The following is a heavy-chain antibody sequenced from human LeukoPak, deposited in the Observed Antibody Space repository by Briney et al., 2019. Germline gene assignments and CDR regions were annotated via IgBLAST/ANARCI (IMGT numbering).Heavy chain of an antibody. CDR1: GFTVSSNY. J-gene: IGHJ2*01. CDR3: ANSRRSGYWYFDL. V-gene: IGHV3-53*01. Sequence: GGSLRLSCVVSGFTVSSNYMSWVRQAPGKGLEWVSVMYSAGFTYYADSVKGRFTISRDNSKSTLNLQMNSLRAEDTAVYYCANSRRSGYWYFDLWGRGTLVTVSS. CDR2: MYSAGFT. D-gene: IGHD3-22*01.